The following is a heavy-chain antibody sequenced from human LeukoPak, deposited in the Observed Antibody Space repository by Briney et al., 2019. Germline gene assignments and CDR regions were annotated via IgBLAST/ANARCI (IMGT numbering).Heavy chain of an antibody. Sequence: GGSLRLSCAASGFTFSSYSMNWVRQAPGKGLEWVSSISSSSSYIYYADSVKGRFTISRDNAKNSLYLQMNSLRAGDTAVYYCARVARSEHFDYWGQGTLVTVSS. CDR2: ISSSSSYI. CDR1: GFTFSSYS. CDR3: ARVARSEHFDY. V-gene: IGHV3-21*01. J-gene: IGHJ4*02.